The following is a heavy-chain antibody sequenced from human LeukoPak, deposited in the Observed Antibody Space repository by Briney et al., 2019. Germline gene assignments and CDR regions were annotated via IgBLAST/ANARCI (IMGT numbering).Heavy chain of an antibody. CDR2: IYTSGST. V-gene: IGHV4-61*02. Sequence: PSETLSLTCTVSGGSIRSGSYYWSWIRQPAGKGLEWIGRIYTSGSTNYNPSLKSRVTMSVDTSKNQFSLKLSSVTAADTAVYYCARGPHSGSYYGFDYWGQGTLVTVSS. D-gene: IGHD1-26*01. CDR3: ARGPHSGSYYGFDY. J-gene: IGHJ4*02. CDR1: GGSIRSGSYY.